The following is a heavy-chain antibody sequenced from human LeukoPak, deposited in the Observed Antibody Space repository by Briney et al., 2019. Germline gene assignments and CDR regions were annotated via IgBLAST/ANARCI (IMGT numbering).Heavy chain of an antibody. J-gene: IGHJ4*02. CDR1: GFTVSSNS. CDR3: AKSSDGSTSFDQ. Sequence: GGSLRLSCTVSGFTVSSNSMSWVRQAPGKGLEWVSFIYSGTIHYSDSVKGRFTISRDNSKNTLYLQMNSLRAEDTALYYCAKSSDGSTSFDQWGQGTLVTVSS. D-gene: IGHD2-2*01. CDR2: IYSGTI. V-gene: IGHV3-53*01.